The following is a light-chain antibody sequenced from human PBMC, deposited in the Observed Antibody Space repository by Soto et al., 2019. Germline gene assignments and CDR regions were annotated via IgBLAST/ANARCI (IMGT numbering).Light chain of an antibody. V-gene: IGKV3-20*01. Sequence: EIAMTQSPSTLSVSPGGRATLTCRAGQGVSTYFAWYQQKSGQSPRLLIYDVSSRATGVPARFSGTGSETDFTLTISRLEPDDFAVYYCQQYGSSPWTFGQGTKVDIK. CDR1: QGVSTY. CDR3: QQYGSSPWT. J-gene: IGKJ1*01. CDR2: DVS.